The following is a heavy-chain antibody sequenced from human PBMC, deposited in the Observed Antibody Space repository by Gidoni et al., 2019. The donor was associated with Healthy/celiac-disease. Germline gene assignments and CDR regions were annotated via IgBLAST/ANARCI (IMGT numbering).Heavy chain of an antibody. CDR2: ISSSGGST. CDR3: AKLYRLDYGDYGCFDY. CDR1: GFTIRSYA. D-gene: IGHD4-17*01. Sequence: EVQLLESGGGLVQPGGSLRLSCAASGFTIRSYAMSWVRQAPGKGLEWVSAISSSGGSTYYADSVKGRFTISRDNSKNTLYLQMNSLRAEDTAVYYCAKLYRLDYGDYGCFDYWGQGTLVTVSS. J-gene: IGHJ4*02. V-gene: IGHV3-23*01.